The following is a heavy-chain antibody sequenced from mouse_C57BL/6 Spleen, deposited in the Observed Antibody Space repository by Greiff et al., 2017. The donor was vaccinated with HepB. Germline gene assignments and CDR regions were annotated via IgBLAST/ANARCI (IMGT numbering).Heavy chain of an antibody. Sequence: VQLQQSGPGLVQPSQSLSITCTVSGFSLTSYGVHWVRQSPGKGLEWLGVIWSGGSTDYNAAFISRLSISKDNSKSQVFFKMNSLQADDTAIYYCASSNVYAMDYWGQGTSVTVSS. CDR1: GFSLTSYG. D-gene: IGHD2-5*01. CDR3: ASSNVYAMDY. CDR2: IWSGGST. V-gene: IGHV2-2*01. J-gene: IGHJ4*01.